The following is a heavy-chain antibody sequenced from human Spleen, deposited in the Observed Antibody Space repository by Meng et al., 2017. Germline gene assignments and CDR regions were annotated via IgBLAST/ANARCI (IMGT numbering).Heavy chain of an antibody. CDR3: ARDFPDRDRYNAFDI. D-gene: IGHD3-16*02. Sequence: SVKVSCKASGYTFTNYGISWVRQAPGQGLEWMGGIIPIFGTANYAQKFQGRVTITADESTSTAYMELSSLRSEDTAVYYCARDFPDRDRYNAFDIWGQGTMVTVSS. CDR2: IIPIFGTA. CDR1: GYTFTNYG. J-gene: IGHJ3*02. V-gene: IGHV1-69*13.